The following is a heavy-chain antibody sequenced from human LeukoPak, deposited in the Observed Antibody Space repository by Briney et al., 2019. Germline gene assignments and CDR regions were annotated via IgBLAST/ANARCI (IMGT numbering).Heavy chain of an antibody. CDR2: ISAYNGNT. Sequence: ASVKVPCKASGYSFTSYGISWVRQAPGQGLEWMGWISAYNGNTKYAQKLQGRVTMTTDTSTSTAYMELRSLRSDDTAVYYCARDLGDIVVIPTAISLPWGQGTLVTVPS. V-gene: IGHV1-18*01. J-gene: IGHJ5*02. CDR3: ARDLGDIVVIPTAISLP. CDR1: GYSFTSYG. D-gene: IGHD2-2*01.